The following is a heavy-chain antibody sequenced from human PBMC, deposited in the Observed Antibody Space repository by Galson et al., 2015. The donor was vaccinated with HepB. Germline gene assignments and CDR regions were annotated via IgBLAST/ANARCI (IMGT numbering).Heavy chain of an antibody. J-gene: IGHJ4*02. CDR1: GDSVSTKSVT. V-gene: IGHV6-1*01. D-gene: IGHD6-13*01. CDR2: TYYRSKWCN. Sequence: CAISGDSVSTKSVTWNWIRQSPSRGLEWLGRTYYRSKWCNDYAVSVKSRLTINPDTSKNQFSLQLNSVTPEDTAVYYCARGGGGAAAGLFDYWGQGVLATVSS. CDR3: ARGGGGAAAGLFDY.